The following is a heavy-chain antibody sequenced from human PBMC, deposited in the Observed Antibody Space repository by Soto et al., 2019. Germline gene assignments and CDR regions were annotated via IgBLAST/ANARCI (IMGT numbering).Heavy chain of an antibody. J-gene: IGHJ2*01. CDR2: ISGSGGSA. CDR3: AKGRPPFDL. Sequence: EVQLLESGGGLVQPGGSLTLSCAASKFLFSSYAMTWVRQAPGKGLEWVSLISGSGGSANYADSVKGRFTISRDNSNNTLYLQMNSQRVEDTAVYYCAKGRPPFDLWGRGTLVTVSS. CDR1: KFLFSSYA. V-gene: IGHV3-23*01.